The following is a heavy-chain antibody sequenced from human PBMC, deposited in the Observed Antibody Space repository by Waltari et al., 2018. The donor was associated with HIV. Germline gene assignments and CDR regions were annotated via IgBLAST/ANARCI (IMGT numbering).Heavy chain of an antibody. CDR2: MNPNSGNT. J-gene: IGHJ6*02. CDR3: ARSYDYGGNPIYYGMDV. Sequence: QVQLVQSGAEVKKPGASVQVSCTASGYTFTSYDINWVRQATGQGLEWMGWMNPNSGNTGYAQKFQGRVTMTRNTSISTAYMELSSLRSEDTAVYYCARSYDYGGNPIYYGMDVWGQGTTVTVSS. D-gene: IGHD4-17*01. CDR1: GYTFTSYD. V-gene: IGHV1-8*01.